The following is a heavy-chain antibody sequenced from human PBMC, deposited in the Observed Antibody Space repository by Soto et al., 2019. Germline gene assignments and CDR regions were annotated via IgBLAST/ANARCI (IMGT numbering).Heavy chain of an antibody. CDR2: IIPFFGTT. V-gene: IGHV1-69*06. J-gene: IGHJ3*02. CDR1: GGTFSTYA. CDR3: AKRVEMVSRDAFDI. D-gene: IGHD3-10*01. Sequence: QVQLVQSGAEVKKPGSSVKVSCKASGGTFSTYAFSWVRQAPGQGLEWMGGIIPFFGTTNYAHNFQGRVTITADKSTSTAYMELSSLRSEDTAVYYCAKRVEMVSRDAFDIWGQGTMVTVSS.